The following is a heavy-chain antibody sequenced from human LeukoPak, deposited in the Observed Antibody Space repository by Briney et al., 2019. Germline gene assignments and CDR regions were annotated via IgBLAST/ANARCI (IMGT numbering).Heavy chain of an antibody. Sequence: GGSLRLSCAASGLTFSSYGMHWVRQAPGKGLEWVTFIRYDGSNKYYADSVKGRFTISRDNAKNSLYLQMNSLRAEDTAVYYCASTDYYDSSGTDYWGQGTLVTVSS. CDR1: GLTFSSYG. V-gene: IGHV3-30*02. CDR2: IRYDGSNK. CDR3: ASTDYYDSSGTDY. J-gene: IGHJ4*02. D-gene: IGHD3-22*01.